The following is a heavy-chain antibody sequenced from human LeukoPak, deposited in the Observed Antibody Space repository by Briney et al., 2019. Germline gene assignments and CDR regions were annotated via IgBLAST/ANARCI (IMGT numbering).Heavy chain of an antibody. CDR1: GGSISSYY. CDR3: ARGHDFWSGYINYYYYGMDV. V-gene: IGHV4-59*01. J-gene: IGHJ6*02. CDR2: IYYSGST. Sequence: SETLSLTCTVSGGSISSYYWSWIRQPLGKGLEWIGYIYYSGSTNYNPSLKSRVTISVDTSKNQFSLKLSSVTAADTAVYYCARGHDFWSGYINYYYYGMDVWGQGTTVTVSS. D-gene: IGHD3-3*01.